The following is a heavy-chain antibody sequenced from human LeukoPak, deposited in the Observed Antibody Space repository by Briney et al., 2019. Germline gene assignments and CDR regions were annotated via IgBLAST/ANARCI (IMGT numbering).Heavy chain of an antibody. Sequence: PGGSLRLSCEASGSGFTFGNFALSWVRQAPGKGLEWVSGISGSGYYTYYADSVKGRFTISRDNSKNTLYIQMNSLRAEDTAVYYCAKDGSWGDYYFYFYMDVWGTGTMVTVSS. D-gene: IGHD3-16*01. CDR3: AKDGSWGDYYFYFYMDV. CDR2: ISGSGYYT. V-gene: IGHV3-23*01. CDR1: GSGFTFGNFA. J-gene: IGHJ6*03.